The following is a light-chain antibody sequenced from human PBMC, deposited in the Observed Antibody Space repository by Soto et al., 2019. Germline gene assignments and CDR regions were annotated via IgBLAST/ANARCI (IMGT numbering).Light chain of an antibody. V-gene: IGKV4-1*01. J-gene: IGKJ4*01. CDR1: QSVLDTSNKANY. CDR2: WGS. Sequence: EIVRIQSPDSLSLSLGERATFNCKSSQSVLDTSNKANYLAWYQQKPGQSPKLLIYWGSTRQSGVPDRFSGTGSGTDFTLTIASLQAEDVAVYYCQQFFRIPLPFGGGTKVEIK. CDR3: QQFFRIPLP.